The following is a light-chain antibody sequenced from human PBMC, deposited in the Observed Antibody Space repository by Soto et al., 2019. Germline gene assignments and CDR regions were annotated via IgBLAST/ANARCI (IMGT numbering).Light chain of an antibody. Sequence: DIQMTQSPSTLSASVGDRVTITCRASQSISSWLAWYQQKPGKAPKLLIYDASSLESGVPSRFSGSGSGTEFTLTFSSLQPDDFATYYCQQYNSYSEFGQGTKV. J-gene: IGKJ1*01. V-gene: IGKV1-5*01. CDR1: QSISSW. CDR2: DAS. CDR3: QQYNSYSE.